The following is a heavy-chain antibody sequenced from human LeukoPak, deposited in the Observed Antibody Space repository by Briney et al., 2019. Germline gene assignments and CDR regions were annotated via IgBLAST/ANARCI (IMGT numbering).Heavy chain of an antibody. Sequence: ASVKVSCKASGYTFTGYYMYWVRQAPGQGLEWMGWINPKSGGTNYAQKLQGRVTMTTDTSTSTAYMELRSLRSDDTAVYYCARVEQWLTAFDIWGQGTMVTVSS. V-gene: IGHV1-2*02. J-gene: IGHJ3*02. CDR1: GYTFTGYY. D-gene: IGHD6-19*01. CDR2: INPKSGGT. CDR3: ARVEQWLTAFDI.